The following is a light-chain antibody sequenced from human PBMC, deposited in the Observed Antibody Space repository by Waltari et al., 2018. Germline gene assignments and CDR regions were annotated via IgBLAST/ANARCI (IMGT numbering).Light chain of an antibody. CDR2: VAS. CDR3: QQSYSTPRT. J-gene: IGKJ1*01. CDR1: QSISSY. Sequence: DIQMTQSPSSLSASVGDRVTITCRASQSISSYLNWYQQKPGKAPNLLIYVASTLHSGVPSRFSGSGSGTDFTLTISSLQPEDFATYFCQQSYSTPRTFGQGTKVEIK. V-gene: IGKV1-39*01.